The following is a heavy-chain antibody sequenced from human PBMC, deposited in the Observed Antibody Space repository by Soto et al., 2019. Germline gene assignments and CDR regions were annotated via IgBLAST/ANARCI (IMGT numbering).Heavy chain of an antibody. CDR3: AKRPTSTGFGDPFDI. CDR2: ISSSGGNT. Sequence: EVQLLESGGDLVQPGGSLRLSCAASGFTFSTYAMSWVRQAPGKGLEWVSTISSSGGNTYYTDSVKGRFTISRDNSKNTLYLQMNSLRAEETAIYYCAKRPTSTGFGDPFDIWGQGTMVTVSS. V-gene: IGHV3-23*01. D-gene: IGHD3-10*01. CDR1: GFTFSTYA. J-gene: IGHJ3*02.